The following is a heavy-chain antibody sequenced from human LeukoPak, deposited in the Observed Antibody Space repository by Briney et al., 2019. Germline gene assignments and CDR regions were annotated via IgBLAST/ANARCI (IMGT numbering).Heavy chain of an antibody. V-gene: IGHV3-23*01. D-gene: IGHD1-26*01. Sequence: QPGGSLRLSCAASGFTFSSYAMSWVRQAPGKGLEWVSAIKGRFTISRDNSKNTLYLQMNSLRAEDTAVYYCARGGPKYSGSYPFDYWGQGTLVTVSS. CDR2: I. CDR3: ARGGPKYSGSYPFDY. J-gene: IGHJ4*02. CDR1: GFTFSSYA.